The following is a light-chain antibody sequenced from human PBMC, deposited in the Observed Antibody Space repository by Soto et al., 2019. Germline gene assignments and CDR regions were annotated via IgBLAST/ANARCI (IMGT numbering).Light chain of an antibody. CDR3: SSYTSSRAYV. V-gene: IGLV2-14*01. CDR2: EVS. J-gene: IGLJ1*01. Sequence: QSVLTQPASVSGSPGQSTTISCTGTSSDVGGYNYVSWYQQQSGKAPKLMIHEVSNRPSGVSNRFSGSKSGNTASLTISGLQAEDEADYYCSSYTSSRAYVFGSGTKVTVL. CDR1: SSDVGGYNY.